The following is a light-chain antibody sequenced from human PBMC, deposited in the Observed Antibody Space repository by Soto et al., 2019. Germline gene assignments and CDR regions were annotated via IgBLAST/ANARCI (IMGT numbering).Light chain of an antibody. Sequence: DVQLTQSPSSLSASVGDRVTITCQASQDISNYLSWFQQQPGKAPKLLIYDASKLQNGVPSRFSGSGSGTDFPFSINSLQPEDIATYFCQQYDNFPYTFGQGTKLQIE. J-gene: IGKJ2*01. CDR1: QDISNY. CDR2: DAS. CDR3: QQYDNFPYT. V-gene: IGKV1-33*01.